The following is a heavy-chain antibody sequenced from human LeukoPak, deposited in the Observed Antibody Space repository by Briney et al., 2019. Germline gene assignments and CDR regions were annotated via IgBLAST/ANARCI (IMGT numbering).Heavy chain of an antibody. CDR2: IYTSRSA. V-gene: IGHV4-4*07. CDR1: GGSIRGSY. CDR3: ARIVGIAVAGTFWFDP. Sequence: SETLSLTSTVSGGSIRGSYWSWVRQPAGQGLEYIGRIYTSRSANYNPSLKSRVTMSLDMSQNQFSLKLTSVTAADTAVYYCARIVGIAVAGTFWFDPWGQGTLVTVSS. J-gene: IGHJ5*02. D-gene: IGHD6-19*01.